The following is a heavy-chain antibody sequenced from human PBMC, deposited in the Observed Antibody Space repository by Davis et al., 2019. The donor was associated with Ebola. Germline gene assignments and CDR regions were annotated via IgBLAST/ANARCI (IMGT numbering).Heavy chain of an antibody. D-gene: IGHD3-3*01. J-gene: IGHJ6*02. V-gene: IGHV4-34*01. Sequence: SETLSLTCAVYGGSFSGYYWSWIRQPPGKGLEWIGEINHSGSTNYNPSLKSRVTISVDTSKNQFSLKLSSVTAADTAVYYCARGPLNSIFGVVTNTLYYGMDVWGQGTTVTVSS. CDR3: ARGPLNSIFGVVTNTLYYGMDV. CDR1: GGSFSGYY. CDR2: INHSGST.